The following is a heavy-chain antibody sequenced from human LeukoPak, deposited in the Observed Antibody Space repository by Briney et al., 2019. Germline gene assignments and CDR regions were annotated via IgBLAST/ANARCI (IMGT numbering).Heavy chain of an antibody. CDR2: LSYDGSNE. Sequence: GGSLRLSCAASGFPFSSYGMHWVRQSPGKGLEWVAVLSYDGSNEYYADSVKGRFTISRDNSKNTLYLQMNSLRVEDTAVYYCAGSWFYRDYFEYWGQGTLVTVSS. J-gene: IGHJ4*02. CDR1: GFPFSSYG. D-gene: IGHD3-10*01. CDR3: AGSWFYRDYFEY. V-gene: IGHV3-30*03.